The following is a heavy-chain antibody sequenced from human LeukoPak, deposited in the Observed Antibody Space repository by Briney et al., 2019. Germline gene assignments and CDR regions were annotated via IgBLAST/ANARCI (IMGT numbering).Heavy chain of an antibody. J-gene: IGHJ1*01. CDR3: AKDRGDYVFHP. CDR1: GFTFDDYA. V-gene: IGHV3-43*02. Sequence: GGSLRLSCTASGFTFDDYAMDWGRHAPGKGLEWGSRISGDGDSTYYADSVKGRFTISRDNSKNSLYLQLNRLRNEDTAFYYCAKDRGDYVFHPWGQGTLVNVSS. D-gene: IGHD4-17*01. CDR2: ISGDGDST.